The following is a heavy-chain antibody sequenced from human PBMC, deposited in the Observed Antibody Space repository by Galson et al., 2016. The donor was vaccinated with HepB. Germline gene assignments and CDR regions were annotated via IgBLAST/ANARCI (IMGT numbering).Heavy chain of an antibody. J-gene: IGHJ4*02. V-gene: IGHV3-23*01. D-gene: IGHD5-18*01. CDR2: ISTSGGST. CDR1: GFAFSAYG. CDR3: AKGTPRLGYN. Sequence: SLRLSCAASGFAFSAYGMTWVRQAPRKGLEWVAAISTSGGSTDYADSVRGRFTISRDNSKNMLYLQMNSLRAEDSALYSCAKGTPRLGYNWGQGILFTVSS.